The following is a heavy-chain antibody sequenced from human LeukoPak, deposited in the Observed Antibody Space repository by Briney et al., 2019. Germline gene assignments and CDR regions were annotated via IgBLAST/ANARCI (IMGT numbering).Heavy chain of an antibody. CDR2: ISAYNGNT. CDR3: ARDLSSSWYYAFDI. Sequence: GSSVKVSCKASGGTFSSYAISWVRQAPGQGLEWMGWISAYNGNTNYAQKLQGRVTMTTDTSTSTAYMELRSLRSDDTAVYYCARDLSSSWYYAFDIWGQGTMVTVSS. J-gene: IGHJ3*02. CDR1: GGTFSSYA. V-gene: IGHV1-18*01. D-gene: IGHD6-13*01.